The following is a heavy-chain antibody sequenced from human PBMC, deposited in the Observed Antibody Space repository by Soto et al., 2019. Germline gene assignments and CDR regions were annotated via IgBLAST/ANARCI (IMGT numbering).Heavy chain of an antibody. CDR3: ARDWPVVVAASYYWYFDL. J-gene: IGHJ2*01. CDR1: GFTFSSYW. Sequence: PGGSLRLSCAASGFTFSSYWMSWVRQAPGKGLEWVANIKQDGSEKYYVDSVKGRFTISRDNAKNSLYLQMNSLRAEDTAVYYCARDWPVVVAASYYWYFDLWGRGTLVTVSS. V-gene: IGHV3-7*01. D-gene: IGHD2-15*01. CDR2: IKQDGSEK.